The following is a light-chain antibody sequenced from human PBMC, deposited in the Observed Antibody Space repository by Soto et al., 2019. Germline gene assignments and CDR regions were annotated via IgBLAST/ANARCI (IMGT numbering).Light chain of an antibody. CDR3: QSYDTILSGSRV. Sequence: QSVLTQPPSVSGAPGQNITISCAGSGSNIGAGYDVQWYQQLPETAPKLLIYGNNNRPSGVTDRFSGSKSGTSASLAITGLQADDEADYYCQSYDTILSGSRVLVGGTKRTVL. J-gene: IGLJ2*01. V-gene: IGLV1-40*01. CDR1: GSNIGAGYD. CDR2: GNN.